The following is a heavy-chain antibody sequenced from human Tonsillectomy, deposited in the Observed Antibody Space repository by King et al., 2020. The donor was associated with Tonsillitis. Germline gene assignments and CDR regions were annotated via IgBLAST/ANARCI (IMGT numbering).Heavy chain of an antibody. J-gene: IGHJ4*02. D-gene: IGHD3-22*01. CDR2: IYDSGTT. V-gene: IGHV4-59*01. CDR3: ARDKGDYDSSGYD. Sequence: QLQESGPGLVKPSETLSLTCTVSGGSISSNYWTWIRQPPGKRLEWIGYIYDSGTTNYNPSLESRVTISVDTSKNQFSLKLSSVTAADTDVYYCARDKGDYDSSGYDWGQGTLVTVSS. CDR1: GGSISSNY.